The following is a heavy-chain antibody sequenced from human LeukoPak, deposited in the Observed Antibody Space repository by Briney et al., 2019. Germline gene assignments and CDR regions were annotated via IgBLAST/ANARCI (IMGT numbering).Heavy chain of an antibody. J-gene: IGHJ3*02. CDR3: ARDFTSYDSTADLAFDI. D-gene: IGHD3-22*01. Sequence: SVKVSCKASGYTFTSYAMNWVRQAPGQGLEWMGGIIPIFGTANYAQKFQGRVTITADESTSTAYMELSSLRSEDTAVYYCARDFTSYDSTADLAFDIWGQGTMVTVSS. CDR2: IIPIFGTA. CDR1: GYTFTSYA. V-gene: IGHV1-69*13.